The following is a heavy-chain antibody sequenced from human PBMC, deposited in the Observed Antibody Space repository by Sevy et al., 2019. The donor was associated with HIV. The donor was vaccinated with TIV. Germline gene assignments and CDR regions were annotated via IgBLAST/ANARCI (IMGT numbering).Heavy chain of an antibody. CDR3: ARVFGIGIVGATPDY. D-gene: IGHD1-26*01. V-gene: IGHV3-11*01. CDR1: GFTFSDYN. CDR2: IRSTGDTI. Sequence: GGSLRLSCAASGFTFSDYNMIWIRQAPGRGLEWISYIRSTGDTIYYADSVKGRFTISRDNAKNSLYLQMNSLTAGDTAVHYCARVFGIGIVGATPDYWGQGTLVTVSS. J-gene: IGHJ4*02.